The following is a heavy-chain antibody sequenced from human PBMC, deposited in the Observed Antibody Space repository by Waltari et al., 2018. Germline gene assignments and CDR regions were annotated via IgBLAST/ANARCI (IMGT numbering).Heavy chain of an antibody. D-gene: IGHD4-17*01. J-gene: IGHJ2*01. CDR1: GFTFSSYS. Sequence: EVQLVESGGGLVKPGGSLRLSCAASGFTFSSYSMNWVRQAPGKGLEGVSYISSSSSYIYYADSVKGRFTISRDNAKNSLYLQMNSLRAEDTAVYYCARGFYGDYEVWYFDLWGRGTLVTVSS. CDR2: ISSSSSYI. CDR3: ARGFYGDYEVWYFDL. V-gene: IGHV3-21*01.